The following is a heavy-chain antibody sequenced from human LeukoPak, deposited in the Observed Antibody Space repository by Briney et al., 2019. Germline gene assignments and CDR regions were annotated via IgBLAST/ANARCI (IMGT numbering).Heavy chain of an antibody. V-gene: IGHV3-48*01. CDR2: ISSSISSI. Sequence: GGSLRLSCAASGFTFTSYSMNWVRQAPGKVLEWVSYISSSISSIYYADSVKGRFTISRDNAKNSLYLQMNSLRAEDTAVYYCARDHYGDYHFDYWGQGTLVTVSS. CDR1: GFTFTSYS. D-gene: IGHD4-17*01. CDR3: ARDHYGDYHFDY. J-gene: IGHJ4*02.